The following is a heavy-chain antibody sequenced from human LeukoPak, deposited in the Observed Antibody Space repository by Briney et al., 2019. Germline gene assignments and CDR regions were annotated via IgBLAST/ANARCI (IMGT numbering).Heavy chain of an antibody. D-gene: IGHD4-17*01. Sequence: GGSLRLCCAASGFTFSSYAMSWVRQAPGKGLEWVSAISGSGGSTYYADSVKGRFTISRDNSKNTLYLQMNSLRAEDTAVYYCAKDYGDYVFYFDYWGQGTLVTVSS. CDR3: AKDYGDYVFYFDY. CDR1: GFTFSSYA. V-gene: IGHV3-23*01. CDR2: ISGSGGST. J-gene: IGHJ4*02.